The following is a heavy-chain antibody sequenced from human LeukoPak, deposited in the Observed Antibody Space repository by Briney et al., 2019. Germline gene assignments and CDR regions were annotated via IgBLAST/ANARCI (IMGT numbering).Heavy chain of an antibody. CDR3: AHSLFGSQRNDVFDS. D-gene: IGHD3-3*01. V-gene: IGHV2-5*01. CDR2: IYWNDDK. J-gene: IGHJ4*02. CDR1: GFSLRTSAVG. Sequence: SGPTLVKPTQPLELTCTFSGFSLRTSAVGVAWTRQPPGKALEWLALIYWNDDKNYRSSLKNRLTITKDTFKNQVALTMTNMDPVDTATYYCAHSLFGSQRNDVFDSWGQGTLVTVSS.